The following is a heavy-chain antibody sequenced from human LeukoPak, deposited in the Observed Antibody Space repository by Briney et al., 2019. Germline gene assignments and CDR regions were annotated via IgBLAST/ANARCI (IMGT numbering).Heavy chain of an antibody. V-gene: IGHV3-21*01. Sequence: GGTLRLSCAVSGFTFSNFAMSWDRQAPGKGLEWVSLISSSSSYIYYADSVKGRFTISRDNAKNSLYLQMNSLRAEDTAVYYCARDPSSGWYLKGWFDPWGQGTLVTVSS. CDR1: GFTFSNFA. D-gene: IGHD6-19*01. CDR2: ISSSSSYI. CDR3: ARDPSSGWYLKGWFDP. J-gene: IGHJ5*02.